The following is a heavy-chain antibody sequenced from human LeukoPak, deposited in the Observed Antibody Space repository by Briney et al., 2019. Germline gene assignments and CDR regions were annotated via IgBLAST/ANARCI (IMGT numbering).Heavy chain of an antibody. D-gene: IGHD3-10*01. CDR1: RFTFSNFT. Sequence: GGSLRPSCSASRFTFSNFTMHWVRQAPGKGLQSVSGITSDGGSIDYADSVKGRFTISRDNSKNTLYLQMSSLRAEDTAVYYRVKDGSGSYYTYYFDYWGQGTLVTVSS. CDR3: VKDGSGSYYTYYFDY. J-gene: IGHJ4*02. CDR2: ITSDGGSI. V-gene: IGHV3-64D*06.